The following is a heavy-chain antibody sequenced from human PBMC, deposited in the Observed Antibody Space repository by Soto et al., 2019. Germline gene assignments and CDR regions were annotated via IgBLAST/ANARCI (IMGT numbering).Heavy chain of an antibody. CDR3: AKVKYYDSSGYYGTAAFDI. Sequence: EVQLLESGGGLVQPGGSLRLSCAASGFTFSSYAMSWVRQAPGKGLEWVSAISGSGGSTYYADSVKGRFTISRDNSKNTLYLQMNSLRAEDTAVYYSAKVKYYDSSGYYGTAAFDIWGQGTIVTVSS. D-gene: IGHD3-22*01. J-gene: IGHJ3*02. CDR1: GFTFSSYA. V-gene: IGHV3-23*01. CDR2: ISGSGGST.